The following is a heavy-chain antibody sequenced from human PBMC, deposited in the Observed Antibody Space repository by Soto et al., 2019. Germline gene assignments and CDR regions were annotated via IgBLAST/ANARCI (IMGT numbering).Heavy chain of an antibody. CDR3: ARGTGTTRFDY. Sequence: PGGSLRLSCAASGFTFSSYDMHWVRQATGKGLEWVSAIGTAGDTYYPGSVKGRFTISRENAKNSLYLQMNSLRAEDTAVYYCARGTGTTRFDYWGQGTLVTVSS. J-gene: IGHJ4*02. CDR1: GFTFSSYD. D-gene: IGHD1-7*01. CDR2: IGTAGDT. V-gene: IGHV3-13*01.